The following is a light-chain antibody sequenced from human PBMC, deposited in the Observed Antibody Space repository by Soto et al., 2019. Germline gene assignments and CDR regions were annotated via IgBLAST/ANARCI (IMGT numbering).Light chain of an antibody. V-gene: IGKV1-5*03. CDR3: QQYNSYSWT. CDR1: QSITSS. J-gene: IGKJ5*01. Sequence: DIQMTQSPSTLSASVGDSVTITCRASQSITSSLAWYQQKPGKAPKLLIYKASSLDSGVPSRFSGSGSGTDFTLTISSLQPDDFATYYCQQYNSYSWTFGQGTRLEIK. CDR2: KAS.